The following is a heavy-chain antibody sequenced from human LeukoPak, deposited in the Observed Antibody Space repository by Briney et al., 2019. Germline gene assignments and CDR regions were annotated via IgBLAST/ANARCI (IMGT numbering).Heavy chain of an antibody. J-gene: IGHJ4*02. CDR3: ARGHSSVVTAIPYYFDY. V-gene: IGHV4-34*01. CDR1: GGSFSGYY. Sequence: SETLSLTCAVYGGSFSGYYWSWIRQPPGKGLEWIGEISHSGITNYNPSLKSRVTISVDTSKNQFSLKVSSVTAADTAVYYCARGHSSVVTAIPYYFDYWGQGTLVTVSS. CDR2: ISHSGIT. D-gene: IGHD2-21*02.